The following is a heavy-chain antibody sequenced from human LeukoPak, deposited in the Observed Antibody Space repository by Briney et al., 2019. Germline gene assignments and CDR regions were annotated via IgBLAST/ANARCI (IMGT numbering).Heavy chain of an antibody. J-gene: IGHJ3*02. V-gene: IGHV3-48*04. Sequence: GGSLRLSCAASGFTFSSYSMNWVRQAPGKGLEWVSYISSSSSTIYYADSVKGRFTISRDNAKNSLYLQMNSLGAEDTAVYYCARGIRNGYGDYSEAFDIWGQGTMVTVSS. CDR2: ISSSSSTI. CDR1: GFTFSSYS. D-gene: IGHD4-17*01. CDR3: ARGIRNGYGDYSEAFDI.